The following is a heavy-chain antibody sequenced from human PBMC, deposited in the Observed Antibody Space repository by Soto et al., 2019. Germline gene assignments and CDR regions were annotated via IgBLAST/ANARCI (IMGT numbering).Heavy chain of an antibody. D-gene: IGHD3-3*01. CDR2: ISSRSSTI. Sequence: EVQLVESGGGLVQPGGSLRLSCAASGFTFSSYSMNRVRRAPGKGLEWVSYISSRSSTIYYADSVKGRFTISRDNAKNSLYLQMNSLRDEDTAVYYCARESRFLEWLSLNWFDPWGQGTLVTVSS. CDR1: GFTFSSYS. CDR3: ARESRFLEWLSLNWFDP. V-gene: IGHV3-48*02. J-gene: IGHJ5*02.